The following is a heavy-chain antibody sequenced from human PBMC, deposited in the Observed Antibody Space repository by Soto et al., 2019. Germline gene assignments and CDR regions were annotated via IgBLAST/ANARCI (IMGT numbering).Heavy chain of an antibody. D-gene: IGHD2-2*01. Sequence: GGSLRLSCAASGFTFSSYSMNWVRQAPGKGLEWVSSISSSSSYIYYADSVKGRFTISRDNAKNSLYLQMNSLRAEDTAVYYCARVSPRDIVVVPAKANDYWGQGTLVTVSS. CDR3: ARVSPRDIVVVPAKANDY. J-gene: IGHJ4*02. CDR2: ISSSSSYI. CDR1: GFTFSSYS. V-gene: IGHV3-21*01.